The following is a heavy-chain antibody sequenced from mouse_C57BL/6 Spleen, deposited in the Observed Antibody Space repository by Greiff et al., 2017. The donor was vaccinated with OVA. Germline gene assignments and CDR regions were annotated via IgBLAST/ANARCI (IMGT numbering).Heavy chain of an antibody. CDR2: IDLSDSET. CDR3: ARRGITGWYVDV. J-gene: IGHJ1*03. D-gene: IGHD2-4*01. V-gene: IGHV1-52*01. Sequence: LQQPGAELVRPGSSVKLSCKASGYTFTSYWMPWVKQRPIQGLEWIGNIDLSDSETQYNQKSKDKATLTVEQPSSTAYMQLSSLTAEDFAVYFCARRGITGWYVDVWGTATPATVPS. CDR1: GYTFTSYW.